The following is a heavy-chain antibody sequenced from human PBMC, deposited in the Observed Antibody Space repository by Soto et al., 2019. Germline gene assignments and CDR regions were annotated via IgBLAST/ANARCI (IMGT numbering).Heavy chain of an antibody. D-gene: IGHD5-12*01. V-gene: IGHV5-10-1*01. CDR3: ARQNSGYDNIDY. CDR1: GYSITSYW. CDR2: IDPSDSYT. J-gene: IGHJ4*02. Sequence: PGESLKISCKGPGYSITSYWISWVRQMPGKGLEWMGRIDPSDSYTNYSPSFQGHVTISADKSISTAYLQWSSLKASDTAMYYCARQNSGYDNIDYWGQGTLVTVSS.